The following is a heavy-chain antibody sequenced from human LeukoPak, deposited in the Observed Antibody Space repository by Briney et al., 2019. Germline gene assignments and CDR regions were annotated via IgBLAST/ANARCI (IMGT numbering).Heavy chain of an antibody. J-gene: IGHJ4*02. CDR2: INPNSGGT. D-gene: IGHD3-3*01. V-gene: IGHV1-2*02. CDR3: ARDRVTIFGVVISGDFDY. Sequence: ASVKVSCKASGYTFTGYYMHWVRQAPGQGLEWMGWINPNSGGTNYAQKFQGRVTMTRDTSISTAYMELSRLRSDDTAVYYCARDRVTIFGVVISGDFDYWGQGTLVTVSS. CDR1: GYTFTGYY.